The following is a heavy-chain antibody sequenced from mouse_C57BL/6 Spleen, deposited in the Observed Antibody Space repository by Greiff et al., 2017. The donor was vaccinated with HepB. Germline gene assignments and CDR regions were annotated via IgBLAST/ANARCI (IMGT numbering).Heavy chain of an antibody. CDR2: ISSGSSTI. Sequence: EVMLVESGGGLVKPGGSLKPSCAASGFTFSDYGMHWVRQAPEKGLEWVAYISSGSSTIYYADTVKGRFTISRDNAKNTLFLQMTSLRSEDTAMYYCARGTGRYFDYWGQGTTLTVSS. D-gene: IGHD3-3*01. J-gene: IGHJ2*01. CDR3: ARGTGRYFDY. V-gene: IGHV5-17*01. CDR1: GFTFSDYG.